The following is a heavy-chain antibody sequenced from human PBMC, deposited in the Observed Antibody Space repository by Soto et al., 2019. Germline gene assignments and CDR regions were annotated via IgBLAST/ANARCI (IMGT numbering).Heavy chain of an antibody. CDR3: ARDDIPGRAVATYGMDV. CDR2: ISYDGSNK. J-gene: IGHJ6*02. V-gene: IGHV3-30-3*01. CDR1: GFTFSSYS. Sequence: GGSLRLSCAASGFTFSSYSMHWVRQAPGKGLEWVALISYDGSNKYYADSVKGRFTISRDNSKNTLYLQMNSLRAEDTAVYYCARDDIPGRAVATYGMDVWGQGTTVTVSS. D-gene: IGHD6-19*01.